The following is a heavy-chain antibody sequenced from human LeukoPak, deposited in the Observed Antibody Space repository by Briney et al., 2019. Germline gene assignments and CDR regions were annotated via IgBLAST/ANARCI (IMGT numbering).Heavy chain of an antibody. V-gene: IGHV4-39*07. CDR2: IYYSGST. Sequence: SETLSLTCTVSGGSISSSSYYWGWIRQPPGKGLEWIGSIYYSGSTYYNPSLKSRVTISVDTSKNQFSLKLSSVTAADTAVYYCASPPLLRYWNAFDIWGQGTMVTVSS. D-gene: IGHD3-9*01. J-gene: IGHJ3*02. CDR1: GGSISSSSYY. CDR3: ASPPLLRYWNAFDI.